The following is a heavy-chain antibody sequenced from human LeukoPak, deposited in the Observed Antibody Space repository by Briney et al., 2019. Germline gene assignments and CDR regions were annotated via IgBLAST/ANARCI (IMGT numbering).Heavy chain of an antibody. Sequence: PGGSLRLSCAASGFTVSSNYMSWVRQTPGKGLEWVSVIYSGGYTYYADSVKGRFTISRDNSKNTLYLQMNSLRAEDTAVYYCARGTGTGGLGFDYWGQGTLVTVSS. CDR3: ARGTGTGGLGFDY. J-gene: IGHJ4*02. D-gene: IGHD3/OR15-3a*01. CDR2: IYSGGYT. V-gene: IGHV3-53*01. CDR1: GFTVSSNY.